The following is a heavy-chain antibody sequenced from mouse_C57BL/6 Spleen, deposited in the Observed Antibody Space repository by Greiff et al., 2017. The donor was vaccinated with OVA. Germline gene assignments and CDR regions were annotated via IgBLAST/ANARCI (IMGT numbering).Heavy chain of an antibody. V-gene: IGHV1-80*01. CDR2: IYPGDGDT. CDR1: GYAFSSYW. J-gene: IGHJ3*01. Sequence: VQLQQSGAELVKPGASVKISCKASGYAFSSYWMNWVKQRPGKGLEWIGQIYPGDGDTNYNGKFKGKATLTADKSSSTAYMQLSSLTSEDAAVYFCARDGSGYVGFAYWGQGTLVTVSA. D-gene: IGHD1-1*01. CDR3: ARDGSGYVGFAY.